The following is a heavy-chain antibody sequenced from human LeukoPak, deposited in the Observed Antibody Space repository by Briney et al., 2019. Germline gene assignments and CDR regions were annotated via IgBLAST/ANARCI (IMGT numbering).Heavy chain of an antibody. CDR3: ARGQSGSYLYYFDY. J-gene: IGHJ4*02. D-gene: IGHD1-26*01. CDR2: INWNGGST. CDR1: GFTFDEYG. Sequence: GGSLRLSCAASGFTFDEYGMSWVRQAPGKGLEWVSGINWNGGSTGYADSVKGRFTISRDNAKNSLYLQMNSLRAEDTALYYCARGQSGSYLYYFDYWGQGTLVTVSS. V-gene: IGHV3-20*04.